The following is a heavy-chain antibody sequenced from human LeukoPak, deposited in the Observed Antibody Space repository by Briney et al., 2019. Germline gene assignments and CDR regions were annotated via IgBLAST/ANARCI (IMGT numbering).Heavy chain of an antibody. Sequence: ASVKVSCKASGYTFTSYFMHWVRQAPGQGLEWMGVVNPSSGSTTSSQKFQGRVTMTRDTSTSTVYMDLSSLRSEDTALYYCARAVGPRGGNWFDPWGQGTLVTVSS. CDR3: ARAVGPRGGNWFDP. V-gene: IGHV1-46*01. J-gene: IGHJ5*02. CDR1: GYTFTSYF. D-gene: IGHD1-26*01. CDR2: VNPSSGST.